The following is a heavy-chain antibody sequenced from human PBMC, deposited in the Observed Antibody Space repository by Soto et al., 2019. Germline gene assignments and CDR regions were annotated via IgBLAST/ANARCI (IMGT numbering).Heavy chain of an antibody. CDR1: GYSFTSYW. V-gene: IGHV5-51*01. Sequence: GESLKISCKGSGYSFTSYWIGWVRQMPGKGLEWMGIIYPGDSDTRYSPSFQGQVTISADKSISTAYLQWSSLKASDNAMYYCARHSASYLYYYGMDVWGQGTTVTVSS. CDR2: IYPGDSDT. CDR3: ARHSASYLYYYGMDV. J-gene: IGHJ6*02. D-gene: IGHD1-26*01.